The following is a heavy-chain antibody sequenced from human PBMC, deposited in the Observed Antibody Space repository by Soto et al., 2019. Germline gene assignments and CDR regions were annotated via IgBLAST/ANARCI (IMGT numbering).Heavy chain of an antibody. D-gene: IGHD3-16*01. J-gene: IGHJ6*02. Sequence: GASVKVPCKAPGYTFTSYGISWVRQAPGQGLEWMGWISAYNGNTNYAQKLQDRVTMTTDTSTTTAYMELRSLRSDDTAVYYCATFYVKYYYYGMDVWGQGTTVTVSS. CDR1: GYTFTSYG. V-gene: IGHV1-18*01. CDR2: ISAYNGNT. CDR3: ATFYVKYYYYGMDV.